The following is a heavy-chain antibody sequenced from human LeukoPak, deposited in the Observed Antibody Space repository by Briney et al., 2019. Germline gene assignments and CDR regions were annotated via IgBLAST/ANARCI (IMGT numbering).Heavy chain of an antibody. Sequence: GRTLRLSRAASGVTFSSYGMHWVRQAPGKGLEGGAVICYDGSNKYYADSLKGRFTISRDNSKNTLYLQMNSLRAEDTAVYYCAREDYGGNSPMFDHWGQGTLVTVSS. D-gene: IGHD4-23*01. J-gene: IGHJ5*02. CDR2: ICYDGSNK. V-gene: IGHV3-33*01. CDR3: AREDYGGNSPMFDH. CDR1: GVTFSSYG.